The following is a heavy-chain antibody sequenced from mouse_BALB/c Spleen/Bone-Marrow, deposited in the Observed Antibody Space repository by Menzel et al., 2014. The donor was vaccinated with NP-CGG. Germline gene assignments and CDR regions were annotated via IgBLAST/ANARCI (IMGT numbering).Heavy chain of an antibody. D-gene: IGHD2-4*01. CDR1: GFTFSSYG. CDR2: ISSGGSYT. CDR3: ARQTYYDYDGYFDY. Sequence: EVQGVESGGDLVKPGGSLKLSCAASGFTFSSYGMSWVRQTPDKRLEWVATISSGGSYTYYPDSVKGRFTISRDNAKNTLYLQMSSLKSEDTAMYYCARQTYYDYDGYFDYWGQGTTLTASS. J-gene: IGHJ2*01. V-gene: IGHV5-6*01.